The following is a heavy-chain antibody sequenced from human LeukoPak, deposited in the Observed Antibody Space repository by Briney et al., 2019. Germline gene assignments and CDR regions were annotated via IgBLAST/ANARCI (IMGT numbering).Heavy chain of an antibody. CDR2: ITGNSGRT. CDR3: AKGTRVGVTTPFDS. Sequence: PGGSLRLSCAGSGFTFTHFGLHRVRQAPGKGLEWVSSITGNSGRTYYIDSVRGRFTISRDTSNNTLYLQMTSLGDEDTAVYYCAKGTRVGVTTPFDSWGQGTLVTVSS. D-gene: IGHD1-26*01. J-gene: IGHJ4*02. V-gene: IGHV3-23*01. CDR1: GFTFTHFG.